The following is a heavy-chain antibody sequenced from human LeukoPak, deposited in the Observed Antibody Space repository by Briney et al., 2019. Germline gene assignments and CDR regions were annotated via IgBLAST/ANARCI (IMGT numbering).Heavy chain of an antibody. CDR3: ARDVPSYFDFWSGLTGFDP. CDR1: GYTFNGYY. CDR2: INPNSRAT. V-gene: IGHV1-2*02. D-gene: IGHD3-3*01. J-gene: IGHJ5*02. Sequence: ASVKVSCKASGYTFNGYYMRWVRQAPGQGLEWMGWINPNSRATNYTEKFQGRVTMTRDTSISTTYMELRRLSSNDTAVYYCARDVPSYFDFWSGLTGFDPWGQGTLVTVSS.